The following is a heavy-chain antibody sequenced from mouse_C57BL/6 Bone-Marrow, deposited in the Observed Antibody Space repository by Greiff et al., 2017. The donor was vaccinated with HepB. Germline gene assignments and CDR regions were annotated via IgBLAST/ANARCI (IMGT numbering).Heavy chain of an antibody. CDR2: ISSGGSYT. CDR3: ARQGRLRRRGFAY. CDR1: GFTFSSYG. Sequence: VQLKESGGDLVKPGGSLKLSCAASGFTFSSYGMSWVRQTPDKRLEWVATISSGGSYTYYPDSVKGRFTISRDNAKNTLYLQMSSLKSEDTAMCYCARQGRLRRRGFAYWGQGTLVTVSA. V-gene: IGHV5-6*01. J-gene: IGHJ3*01. D-gene: IGHD2-4*01.